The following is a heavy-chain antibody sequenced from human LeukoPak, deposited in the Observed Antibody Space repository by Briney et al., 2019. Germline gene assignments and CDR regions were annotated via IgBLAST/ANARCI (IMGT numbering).Heavy chain of an antibody. J-gene: IGHJ6*03. CDR3: ARDCSGGSCYSDYYYYYMDV. V-gene: IGHV3-21*01. CDR2: ISSSSSYI. CDR1: GFTFSSYS. Sequence: GGSLRLSCAASGFTFSSYSMNWVRQAPGKGLEWVSSISSSSSYIYYADSVKGRFTISRDNAKNSLYLQMNSLRAEDTAVYYYARDCSGGSCYSDYYYYYMDVWGKGTTVTVSS. D-gene: IGHD2-15*01.